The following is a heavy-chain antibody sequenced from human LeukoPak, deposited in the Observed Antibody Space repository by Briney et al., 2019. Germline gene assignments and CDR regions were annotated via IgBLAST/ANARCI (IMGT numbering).Heavy chain of an antibody. CDR1: GGSISSGGYS. Sequence: PSGTLSLTCAVSGGSISSGGYSWSWIRQPPGKGLEWIGYIYHSGSTNYNPSLKSRVTISVDTSKNQFSLKLSSVTAADTAVYYCARLSGDDAFDIWGQGTMVTVSS. V-gene: IGHV4-30-2*01. J-gene: IGHJ3*02. CDR3: ARLSGDDAFDI. D-gene: IGHD3-10*01. CDR2: IYHSGST.